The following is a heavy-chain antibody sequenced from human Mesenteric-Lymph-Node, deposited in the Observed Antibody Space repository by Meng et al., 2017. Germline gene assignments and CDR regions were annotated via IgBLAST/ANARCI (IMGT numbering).Heavy chain of an antibody. V-gene: IGHV1-8*03. CDR2: MNPNSGNT. CDR3: ARERLLWFGVSSVEPNAFDI. Sequence: ASVKVSCKASGYTFTNYDINWVRQATGQGLEWMGWMNPNSGNTGYAQKFQGRVTITRNTSISTAYMELSSLRSEDTAVYYCARERLLWFGVSSVEPNAFDIWGQGTMVTVSS. CDR1: GYTFTNYD. J-gene: IGHJ3*02. D-gene: IGHD3-10*01.